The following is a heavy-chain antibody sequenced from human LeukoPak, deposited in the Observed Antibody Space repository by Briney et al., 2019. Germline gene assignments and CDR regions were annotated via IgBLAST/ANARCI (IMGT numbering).Heavy chain of an antibody. Sequence: GGSLRLSCAASGFIFSSYEMNWVRQAPGKGLEWVSYISSSGSTKYYADSVKGRFTISRDNAKNSLHLQMNSLRAEDTAIYYCAQAAAGMSPTDYWGQGTLVTVSS. CDR1: GFIFSSYE. V-gene: IGHV3-48*03. J-gene: IGHJ4*02. D-gene: IGHD6-13*01. CDR3: AQAAAGMSPTDY. CDR2: ISSSGSTK.